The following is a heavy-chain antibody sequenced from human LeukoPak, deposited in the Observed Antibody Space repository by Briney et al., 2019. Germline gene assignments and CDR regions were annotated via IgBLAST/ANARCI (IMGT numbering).Heavy chain of an antibody. CDR1: GGSISSYY. Sequence: SETLSLTCTVSGGSISSYYWSWIRQPPGKGLEWIGYIYTSGSTNYNPSLKSRVTISVDTSKNQFSLKLSSVTAAGTAVYYCARLAGKYYMDVWGKGTTVTVSS. CDR3: ARLAGKYYMDV. D-gene: IGHD6-19*01. CDR2: IYTSGST. V-gene: IGHV4-4*09. J-gene: IGHJ6*03.